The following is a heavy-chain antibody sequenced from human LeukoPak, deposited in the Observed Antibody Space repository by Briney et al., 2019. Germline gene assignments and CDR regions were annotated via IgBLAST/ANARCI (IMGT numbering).Heavy chain of an antibody. V-gene: IGHV3-23*01. CDR1: GYTFSTSA. D-gene: IGHD3-16*01. Sequence: GGSLRLPCAASGYTFSTSAMTWVRQAPGKGLEWVSAISGSGGTTYYADSVKGRFTISRDNAKNSLYLQMNSLRAEDTAVYYCARDTFGGVGIDYWGQGTLVTVSS. CDR3: ARDTFGGVGIDY. J-gene: IGHJ4*02. CDR2: ISGSGGTT.